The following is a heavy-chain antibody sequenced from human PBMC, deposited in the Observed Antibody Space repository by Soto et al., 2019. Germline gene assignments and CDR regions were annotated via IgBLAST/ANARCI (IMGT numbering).Heavy chain of an antibody. V-gene: IGHV3-30*18. D-gene: IGHD1-26*01. Sequence: GRSLRLSCAASGFTFSSYGMHLVRQAPGKGLEWVAVISYDGSNKYYADSVKGRFTISRDNSKNTLYLQMNSLRAEDTAVYYCAKDTEGGIVGATWGQGTLVTVSS. J-gene: IGHJ4*02. CDR1: GFTFSSYG. CDR3: AKDTEGGIVGAT. CDR2: ISYDGSNK.